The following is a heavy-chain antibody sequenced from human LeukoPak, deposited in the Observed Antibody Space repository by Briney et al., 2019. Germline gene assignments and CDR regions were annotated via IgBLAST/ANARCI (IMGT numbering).Heavy chain of an antibody. Sequence: ASVKVSCKASGYTFTDFGISWVRQAPGQGLEWMGWISAYNGNTKSAQKLQGRVTMSIDTSTSTAYMELRSLRSDDTAVYYCVRDLGEWEVLQGIFYDYWGQGTVVTVSS. CDR2: ISAYNGNT. CDR1: GYTFTDFG. CDR3: VRDLGEWEVLQGIFYDY. D-gene: IGHD1-26*01. J-gene: IGHJ4*02. V-gene: IGHV1-18*01.